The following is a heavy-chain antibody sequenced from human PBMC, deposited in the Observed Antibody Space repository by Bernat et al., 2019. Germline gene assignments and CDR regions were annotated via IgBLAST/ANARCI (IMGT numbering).Heavy chain of an antibody. CDR3: VSAPSSSCPPYYFDY. D-gene: IGHD2-2*01. CDR2: IYYSGST. V-gene: IGHV4-59*01. J-gene: IGHJ4*02. CDR1: GGSISSYY. Sequence: QVQLQESGPGLVKPSETLSLTCTVSGGSISSYYWSWIRQPPGKGLEWIGYIYYSGSTNYNPSLKSRVTISVDTSTNQFSLKRSSVTAADTAVYYCVSAPSSSCPPYYFDYWGQGTLVTVSS.